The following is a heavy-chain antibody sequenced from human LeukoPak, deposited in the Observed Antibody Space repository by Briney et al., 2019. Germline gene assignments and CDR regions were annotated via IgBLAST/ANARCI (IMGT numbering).Heavy chain of an antibody. V-gene: IGHV3-21*01. J-gene: IGHJ4*02. Sequence: TTGGSLRLSCAASGFTFSSYSMNWVRQAPGKGLEWVSSISSSSSYIYYADSVKGRSTISRDNAKNTLYLQMNSLRVEDTAIYYCAPGPFDYWGQGALVTVSS. CDR3: APGPFDY. CDR2: ISSSSSYI. CDR1: GFTFSSYS.